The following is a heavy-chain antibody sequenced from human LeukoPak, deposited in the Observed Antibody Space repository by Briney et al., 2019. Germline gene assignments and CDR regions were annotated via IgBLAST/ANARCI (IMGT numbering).Heavy chain of an antibody. Sequence: GGSLRLSCAASGFTFSSYGMHWVRQAPGKGLEWVPFIRYDGSNKYYADSVKGRFTISRDNSKNTLYLQMNSLRAEDTAVYYCARAGDFSFKDWGQGTLVTVSS. CDR3: ARAGDFSFKD. J-gene: IGHJ4*02. D-gene: IGHD3-3*01. CDR1: GFTFSSYG. V-gene: IGHV3-30*02. CDR2: IRYDGSNK.